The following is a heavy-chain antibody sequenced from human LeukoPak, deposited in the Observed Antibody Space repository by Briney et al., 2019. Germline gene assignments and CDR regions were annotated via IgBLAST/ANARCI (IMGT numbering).Heavy chain of an antibody. V-gene: IGHV4-61*02. Sequence: RPSETLSLTCTVSGGSISSGSYYWNWIRQPARKGLEWIGRIYTSGSTNYNPSLKSRVTISVDTSKNQFSLKLSSVTAADTAVYYCARGGGYNPYYWGQGTLVTVSS. CDR3: ARGGGYNPYY. D-gene: IGHD5-24*01. J-gene: IGHJ4*02. CDR1: GGSISSGSYY. CDR2: IYTSGST.